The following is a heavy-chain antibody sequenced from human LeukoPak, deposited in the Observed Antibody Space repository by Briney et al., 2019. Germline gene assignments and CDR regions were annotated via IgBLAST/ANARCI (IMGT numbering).Heavy chain of an antibody. V-gene: IGHV4-39*01. CDR2: IYYSGST. D-gene: IGHD3-22*01. CDR3: ARHDSYYDSSGYYYGPLDY. CDR1: GGSISSSSYY. J-gene: IGHJ4*02. Sequence: SETLSLTCTVSGGSISSSSYYWGWIRQPPGKGLEWIGSIYYSGSTYYNPSLKSRVTISVDASKNQFSLKLSSVTAADTAVYYCARHDSYYDSSGYYYGPLDYWGQGTLVTVSS.